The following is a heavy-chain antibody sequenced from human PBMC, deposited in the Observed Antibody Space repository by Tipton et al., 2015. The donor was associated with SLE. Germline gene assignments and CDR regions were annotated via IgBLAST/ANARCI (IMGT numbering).Heavy chain of an antibody. CDR1: GGSISSGYYY. D-gene: IGHD2-8*01. Sequence: TLSLTCTVSGGSISSGYYYWSWIRQHPGKGLEWIGYIYYSGSTYYNPSLKSRVTISVDTSKNQFSLKLRSVTAADTAVYYCTRGGTKSSSDYWGQGTLVTVSS. CDR3: TRGGTKSSSDY. V-gene: IGHV4-30-4*08. CDR2: IYYSGST. J-gene: IGHJ4*02.